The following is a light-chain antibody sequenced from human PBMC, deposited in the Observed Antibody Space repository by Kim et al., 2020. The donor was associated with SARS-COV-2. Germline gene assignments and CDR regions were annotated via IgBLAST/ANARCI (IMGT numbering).Light chain of an antibody. CDR1: IITNG. Sequence: IITNGLAWYQQKPGKAPNLLIYKTSDLESGVPSRFSGSGSGTEFTLTISSLQPDDFATYYCQQYSSYYTFGQGTKLEI. J-gene: IGKJ2*01. CDR2: KTS. CDR3: QQYSSYYT. V-gene: IGKV1-5*03.